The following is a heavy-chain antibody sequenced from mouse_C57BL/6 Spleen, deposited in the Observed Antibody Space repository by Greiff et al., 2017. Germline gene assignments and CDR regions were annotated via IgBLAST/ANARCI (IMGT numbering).Heavy chain of an antibody. Sequence: EVQLQQSGAELVKPGASVKLSCTASGFNIKDYYMHWVKQRTEQGLEWIGRIDPEDGETKYDPKFQGKATITADTSSNTAYLPLSSLTSEDTAVYYCSTAQARGYAMDYWGQGTSVTVSS. D-gene: IGHD3-2*02. J-gene: IGHJ4*01. CDR1: GFNIKDYY. V-gene: IGHV14-2*01. CDR2: IDPEDGET. CDR3: STAQARGYAMDY.